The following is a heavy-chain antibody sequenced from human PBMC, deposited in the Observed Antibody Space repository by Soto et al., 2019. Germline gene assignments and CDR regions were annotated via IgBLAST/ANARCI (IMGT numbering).Heavy chain of an antibody. D-gene: IGHD2-8*01. J-gene: IGHJ6*02. CDR3: AKNGHPPYYYYGMDV. CDR1: GYTFSRYG. CDR2: VSGYNGET. V-gene: IGHV1-18*01. Sequence: QGQLVQSGPEVKKPGASVKVSCKASGYTFSRYGISWVRQAPGQGLEWMGWVSGYNGETKYAQKVQGRDTMTIDTSTYTAYMELRSLTSDDTAKYYCAKNGHPPYYYYGMDVWGQGTTVTVSS.